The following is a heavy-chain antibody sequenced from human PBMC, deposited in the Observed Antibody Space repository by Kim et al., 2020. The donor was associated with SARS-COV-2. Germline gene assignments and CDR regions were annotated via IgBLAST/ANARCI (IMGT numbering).Heavy chain of an antibody. D-gene: IGHD1-26*01. CDR2: ISWDGGST. Sequence: GGSLRLSCAASGFTFDDYTMHWVRQAPGKGLEWVSLISWDGGSTYYADSVKGRFTISRDNSKNSLYLQMNSLRTEDTALYYCAKVAVGAKNYNYYYGMDGWGPGATATASS. CDR1: GFTFDDYT. V-gene: IGHV3-43*01. J-gene: IGHJ6*01. CDR3: AKVAVGAKNYNYYYGMDG.